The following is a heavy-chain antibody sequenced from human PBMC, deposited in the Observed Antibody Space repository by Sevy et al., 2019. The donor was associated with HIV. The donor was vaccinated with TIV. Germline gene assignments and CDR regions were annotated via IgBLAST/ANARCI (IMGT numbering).Heavy chain of an antibody. Sequence: GGSLRLSCAASGFTFSSYGMHWVRQAPGKELEWVAVISYDGSNKYYADSVKGRFTISRDNSKNTLYLQMNSLRAEDTAVYYCAKGAHELELRYYYYGMDVWGQGTTVTVSS. CDR2: ISYDGSNK. CDR3: AKGAHELELRYYYYGMDV. CDR1: GFTFSSYG. V-gene: IGHV3-30*18. J-gene: IGHJ6*02. D-gene: IGHD1-7*01.